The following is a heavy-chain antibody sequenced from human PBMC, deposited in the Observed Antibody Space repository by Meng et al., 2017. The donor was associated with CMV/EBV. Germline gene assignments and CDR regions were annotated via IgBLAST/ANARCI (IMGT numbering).Heavy chain of an antibody. Sequence: ASVKVSCKASGYTFTSYAMNWVRQATGQGLEWMGWMNPNSGNTGYAQKFQGRVTITRNSSISTAYMELSSLRSEDTAVYYCAREVGDGNDINYYYYYGMDVWGQGTTVTVSS. CDR2: MNPNSGNT. CDR3: AREVGDGNDINYYYYYGMDV. J-gene: IGHJ6*02. V-gene: IGHV1-8*03. CDR1: GYTFTSYA. D-gene: IGHD3-9*01.